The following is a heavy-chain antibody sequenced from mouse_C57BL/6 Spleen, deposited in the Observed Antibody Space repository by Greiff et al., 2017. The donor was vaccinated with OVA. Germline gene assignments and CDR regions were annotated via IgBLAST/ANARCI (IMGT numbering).Heavy chain of an antibody. J-gene: IGHJ1*03. CDR1: GYTFTSYW. V-gene: IGHV1-64*01. CDR3: AREGVITTVVPPPWYFDV. Sequence: VQLQQPGAELVKPGASVTLSCKASGYTFTSYWMHWVKQRPGQGLEWIGMIHPNSGSTNYNEKFKSKATLTVDKSSSTDYMQLSRLTSEDSAVYYCAREGVITTVVPPPWYFDVWGTGTTVTVSS. D-gene: IGHD1-1*01. CDR2: IHPNSGST.